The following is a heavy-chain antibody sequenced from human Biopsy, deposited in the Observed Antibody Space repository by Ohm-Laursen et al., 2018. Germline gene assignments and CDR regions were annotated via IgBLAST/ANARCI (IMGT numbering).Heavy chain of an antibody. CDR1: YGSISGHF. Sequence: TLSLTCAVTYGSISGHFWSWIRPATGKGLEWIGYDYNNGNTNSSPSLKSRATISQDTSKARSSLKLTSVTAADTAVYYCARHIGSSWEWAFDIWGRGTVVTVS. CDR3: ARHIGSSWEWAFDI. CDR2: DYNNGNT. V-gene: IGHV4-59*08. D-gene: IGHD6-13*01. J-gene: IGHJ3*02.